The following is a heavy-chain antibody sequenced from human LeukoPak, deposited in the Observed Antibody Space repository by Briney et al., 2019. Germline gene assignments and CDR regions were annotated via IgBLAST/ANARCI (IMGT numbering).Heavy chain of an antibody. CDR3: ARDWNYDFWSGYSGVDP. CDR1: GGSISSSSNY. D-gene: IGHD3-3*01. Sequence: PSETLSLTCTVSGGSISSSSNYWGWIRQPPGKGLEWIGSIYYSGSTYYNPSLKSRVTISVDTSKNQFSLKLSSVTAADTAVYYCARDWNYDFWSGYSGVDPWGQGTLVTVSS. J-gene: IGHJ5*02. CDR2: IYYSGST. V-gene: IGHV4-39*07.